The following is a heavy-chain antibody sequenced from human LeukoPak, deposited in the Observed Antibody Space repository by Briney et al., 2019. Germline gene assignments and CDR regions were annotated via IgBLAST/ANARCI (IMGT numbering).Heavy chain of an antibody. CDR1: GFTFGTYT. CDR2: ISISSTYR. J-gene: IGHJ4*02. CDR3: ARDQPDTAFDY. V-gene: IGHV3-21*01. Sequence: GGALRLSCAASGFTFGTYTMNWVRQAPGKGLEWVSSISISSTYRYYADSVKGRFTMSRDNAKNSLFLQMNSLRAEDTAVYYCARDQPDTAFDYWGQGTLVTVSS. D-gene: IGHD5-18*01.